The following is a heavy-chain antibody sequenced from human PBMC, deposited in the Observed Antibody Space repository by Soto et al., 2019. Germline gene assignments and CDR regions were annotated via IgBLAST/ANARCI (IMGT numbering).Heavy chain of an antibody. J-gene: IGHJ6*02. CDR2: MTPKRETP. CDR1: GYDFNIYD. Sequence: QVHLVQSGAEVKKPGASVKVSCTASGYDFNIYDIHWVRQSTGQGLEWMGWMTPKRETPGYAPKCQGRFTMTRDTSGRAVYMEMCSLGSEDTAVYFCPRAGDGCWSGETYYYAMDVWGQGTAVTVSS. CDR3: PRAGDGCWSGETYYYAMDV. V-gene: IGHV1-8*01. D-gene: IGHD3-3*01.